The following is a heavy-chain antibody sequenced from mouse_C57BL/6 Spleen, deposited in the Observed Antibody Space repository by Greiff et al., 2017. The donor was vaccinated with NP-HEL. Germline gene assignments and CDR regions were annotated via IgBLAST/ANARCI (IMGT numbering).Heavy chain of an antibody. CDR1: GYTFTSYW. V-gene: IGHV1-72*01. D-gene: IGHD1-1*01. CDR2: IDTNSGGT. Sequence: VQLQQPGAELVKPGASVKLSCKASGYTFTSYWMHWVKQRPGRGLEWIGRIDTNSGGTKYNEKFKSKATLTVDKPSSTAYMQLSSLTSEDSAVYYCARDHYYGSSYGYWGQGTTLTVSS. CDR3: ARDHYYGSSYGY. J-gene: IGHJ2*01.